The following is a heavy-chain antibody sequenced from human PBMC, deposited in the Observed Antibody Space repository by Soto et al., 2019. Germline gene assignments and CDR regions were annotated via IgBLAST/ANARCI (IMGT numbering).Heavy chain of an antibody. CDR1: GGSISSYY. D-gene: IGHD5-18*01. CDR3: AFPGGYSPVDY. CDR2: IYYSGST. Sequence: SETLSLTCTVSGGSISSYYWSWLRQPPGKGLEWIGSIYYSGSTYYNPSLKSRVTISVDTSKNQFSLKLSSVSAADTAVYYCAFPGGYSPVDYWGQGTLVTVSS. V-gene: IGHV4-59*05. J-gene: IGHJ4*02.